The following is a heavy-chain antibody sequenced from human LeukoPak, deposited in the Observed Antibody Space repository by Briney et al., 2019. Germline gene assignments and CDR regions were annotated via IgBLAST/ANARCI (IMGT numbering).Heavy chain of an antibody. D-gene: IGHD3-16*01. V-gene: IGHV5-51*01. CDR1: GYIFTDYW. CDR3: ATPYTKTWP. CDR2: IYPGDSDT. J-gene: IGHJ5*02. Sequence: PGESLQISCKGSGYIFTDYWIGWVRQMPGKGLEWMGIIYPGDSDTKYSPAFQGQVTISADRSINTAYLQWSSLRASDTAMYYCATPYTKTWPWGQGTLVTVSS.